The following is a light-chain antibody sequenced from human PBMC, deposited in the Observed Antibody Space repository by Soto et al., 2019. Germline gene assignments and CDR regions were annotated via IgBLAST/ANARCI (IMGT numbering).Light chain of an antibody. CDR2: EVS. Sequence: QSVLTXPASVSGSPGQSITVSCTGTSSDVGGYNSVSWYQQHPGKPPKLIIYEVSNRPSGVSDRFSGSKSGNTASLTTSGLQAEDEADYYCSSYTSTSSYVFATGTKVTVL. V-gene: IGLV2-14*03. J-gene: IGLJ1*01. CDR1: SSDVGGYNS. CDR3: SSYTSTSSYV.